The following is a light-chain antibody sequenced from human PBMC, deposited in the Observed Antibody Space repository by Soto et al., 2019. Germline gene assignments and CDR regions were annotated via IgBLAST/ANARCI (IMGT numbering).Light chain of an antibody. CDR1: QSFSSW. V-gene: IGKV1-5*03. J-gene: IGKJ1*01. Sequence: DIQMTQSPSTLSASFGDRVTITFRASQSFSSWLAWYQQKPGKAPTLLIHTASTLQSGVPSRFSGSGSGTDFTLIISSLQPDDFATYFCQQYNTYRTFGQGTKVDIK. CDR3: QQYNTYRT. CDR2: TAS.